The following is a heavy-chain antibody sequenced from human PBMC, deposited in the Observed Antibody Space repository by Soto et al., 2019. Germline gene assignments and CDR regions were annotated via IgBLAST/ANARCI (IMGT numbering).Heavy chain of an antibody. V-gene: IGHV1-18*01. CDR2: ISAYDGKT. D-gene: IGHD3-22*01. Sequence: ASVKVSCKTSGYTFNTYGINWVRQAPGQGLELMGWISAYDGKTTYAEKFQGRVTLTTDTSTSTAYMGLRRLRSDDTAVYYCARYYYYDSSGYYPLLGYWGQGTLVTVSS. J-gene: IGHJ4*02. CDR1: GYTFNTYG. CDR3: ARYYYYDSSGYYPLLGY.